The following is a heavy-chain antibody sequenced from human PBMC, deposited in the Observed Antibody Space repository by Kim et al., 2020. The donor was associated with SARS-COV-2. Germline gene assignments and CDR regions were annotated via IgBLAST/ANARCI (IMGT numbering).Heavy chain of an antibody. CDR3: ARATRRLRFLEWFPGTCYGMDV. Sequence: ASVKVSCKASGYTFTSYGISWVRQAPGQGLEWMGWISAYNGNTNYAQKLQGRVTMTTDTSTSTAYMELRSLRSDDTAVYYCARATRRLRFLEWFPGTCYGMDVWGQGTTVTVSS. J-gene: IGHJ6*02. CDR2: ISAYNGNT. V-gene: IGHV1-18*01. D-gene: IGHD3-3*01. CDR1: GYTFTSYG.